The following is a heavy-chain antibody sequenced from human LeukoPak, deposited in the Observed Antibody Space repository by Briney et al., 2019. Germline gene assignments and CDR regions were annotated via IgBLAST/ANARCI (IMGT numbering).Heavy chain of an antibody. D-gene: IGHD6-13*01. CDR2: IKQDGSEK. CDR3: ARDSAGNDY. CDR1: GLTFDDYA. V-gene: IGHV3-7*01. J-gene: IGHJ4*02. Sequence: PGGSLRLSCAASGLTFDDYAMHWVRQAPGQGLEWVANIKQDGSEKYYVDSVKGRFTISRDNAKNSLYLQMNSLRAEDTAMYYCARDSAGNDYWGQGTLVTVSS.